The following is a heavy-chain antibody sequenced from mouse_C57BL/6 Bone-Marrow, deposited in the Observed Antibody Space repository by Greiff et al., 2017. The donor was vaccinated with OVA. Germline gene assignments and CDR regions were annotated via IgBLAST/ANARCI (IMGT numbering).Heavy chain of an antibody. CDR3: ARDSNSYYDDMDY. Sequence: VQLQQPGAELVKPGASVKMSCKASGYTFTSYWITWVKQSPGQGLEWIGDIYPGSGSTNYNEKFKSKATLTVDTSSSTAYMQLSSLTSEDSAVYYCARDSNSYYDDMDYWGQGTSVTVSS. V-gene: IGHV1-55*01. D-gene: IGHD2-5*01. CDR1: GYTFTSYW. CDR2: IYPGSGST. J-gene: IGHJ4*01.